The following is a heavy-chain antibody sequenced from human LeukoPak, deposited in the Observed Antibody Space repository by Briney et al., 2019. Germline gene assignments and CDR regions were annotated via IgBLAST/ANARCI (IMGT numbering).Heavy chain of an antibody. D-gene: IGHD3-10*01. CDR2: SSESGSST. CDR3: AKESGISKWFPCES. J-gene: IGHJ5*02. CDR1: GFTFSNYA. Sequence: GGSLRLSCAGSGFTFSNYAMTWVRQSPGKGLEWVSSSSESGSSTYYAHSMKGRFTISRDNSKNTVYLQMNSLRAEDTAVYYCAKESGISKWFPCESWGQGTLVTVCS. V-gene: IGHV3-23*01.